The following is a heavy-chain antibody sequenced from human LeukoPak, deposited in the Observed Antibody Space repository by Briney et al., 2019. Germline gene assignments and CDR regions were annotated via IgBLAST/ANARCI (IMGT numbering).Heavy chain of an antibody. V-gene: IGHV1-69*13. CDR1: GGTFSSYA. D-gene: IGHD4-17*01. CDR2: IIPIFGTA. J-gene: IGHJ5*02. Sequence: SVKVSCKASGGTFSSYAISWVRQAPGQGLEWMGGIIPIFGTANYAQKFQGRVTITADESTSTAYMELSSLRSEDTAVYYCVREVGYGDYVSTNNWFDPWGQGTLVIVSS. CDR3: VREVGYGDYVSTNNWFDP.